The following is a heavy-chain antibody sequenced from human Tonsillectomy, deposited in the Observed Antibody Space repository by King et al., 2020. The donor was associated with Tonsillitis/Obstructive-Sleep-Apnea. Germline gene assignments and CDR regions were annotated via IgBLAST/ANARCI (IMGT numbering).Heavy chain of an antibody. D-gene: IGHD1/OR15-1a*01. CDR2: VSYDGSSK. V-gene: IGHV3-30*04. CDR3: ARDFDNNNSYMDV. CDR1: GFTFNYYA. Sequence: VQLVESGGGVVQPGRSLRLSCAASGFTFNYYAIHWVRQAPGKGLEWVALVSYDGSSKYYADSVKGRFTISRDNSKNTLYLQMNSLRPEDTAVYYCARDFDNNNSYMDVWGKGTTVTVSS. J-gene: IGHJ6*03.